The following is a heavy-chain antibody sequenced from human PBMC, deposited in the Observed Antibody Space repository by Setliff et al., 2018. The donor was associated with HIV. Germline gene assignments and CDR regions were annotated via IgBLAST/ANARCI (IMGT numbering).Heavy chain of an antibody. J-gene: IGHJ6*04. D-gene: IGHD2-8*01. CDR1: GGSISSAY. V-gene: IGHV4-4*08. Sequence: PSETLSLTCAVSGGSISSAYWSWVRQPPGKGLEWIGYIYSGGNTHYNPSLKSRVTISIATSKNPFSLKLSSVTAADTAVYYCARDQRYCTNALCPEALDVWGKGTTVTVSS. CDR3: ARDQRYCTNALCPEALDV. CDR2: IYSGGNT.